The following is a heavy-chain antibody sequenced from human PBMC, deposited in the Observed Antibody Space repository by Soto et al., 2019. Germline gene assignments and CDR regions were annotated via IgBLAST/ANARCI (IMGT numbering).Heavy chain of an antibody. CDR3: ARQSHRYFDY. CDR2: INHSGST. CDR1: GGSFSGYY. Sequence: SETLSLTCAVYGGSFSGYYWSWIRQPPGKGLEWIGEINHSGSTNYNPSLKSRVTISVDTSKNQFSLKLSSVTAADTAVYYCARQSHRYFDYWGQGTLVTVSS. J-gene: IGHJ4*02. V-gene: IGHV4-34*01.